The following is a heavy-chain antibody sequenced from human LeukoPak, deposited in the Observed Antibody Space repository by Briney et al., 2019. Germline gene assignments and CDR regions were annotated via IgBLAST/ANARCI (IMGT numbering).Heavy chain of an antibody. D-gene: IGHD3-3*01. J-gene: IGHJ4*02. CDR3: AKGHDDFRQFDF. CDR1: GGTFANYA. V-gene: IGHV1-69*13. Sequence: GDSVKVSCKASGGTFANYAISWVRKAPGQGLEWMGGIIPIFGTGHSAQKFQGRVTITADESTRTTHMELRSLRSDDTAVYYCAKGHDDFRQFDFWGQGTLVTVSS. CDR2: IIPIFGTG.